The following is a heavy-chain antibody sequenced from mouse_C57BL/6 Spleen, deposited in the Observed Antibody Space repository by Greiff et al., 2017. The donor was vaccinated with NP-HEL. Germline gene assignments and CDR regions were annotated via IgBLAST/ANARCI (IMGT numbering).Heavy chain of an antibody. V-gene: IGHV5-16*01. CDR3: ARGGYYYGSSYDY. CDR2: INYDGSST. D-gene: IGHD1-1*01. Sequence: EVQLVESEGGLVQPGSSMKLSCTASGFTFSDYYMAWVRQVPEKGLEWVANINYDGSSTYYLDSLKSRFIISRDNAKNILYLQMSSLKSEDTATYYCARGGYYYGSSYDYWGQGTTLTVSS. J-gene: IGHJ2*01. CDR1: GFTFSDYY.